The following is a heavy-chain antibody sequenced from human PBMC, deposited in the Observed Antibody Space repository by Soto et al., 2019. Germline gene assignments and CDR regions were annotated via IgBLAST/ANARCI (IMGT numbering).Heavy chain of an antibody. CDR2: VYHSGST. Sequence: SDTMSLTSAVSGSSIASTSWWSWVRQPPGKGLEWIGEVYHSGSTNYNPSFKSRVTISVDKSKNHFSLKLTSVTAADTAVYYCARALNCSSTSCFDYYSYGMDVWGPGTSVTVSS. D-gene: IGHD2-2*01. CDR1: GSSIASTSW. CDR3: ARALNCSSTSCFDYYSYGMDV. V-gene: IGHV4-4*02. J-gene: IGHJ6*02.